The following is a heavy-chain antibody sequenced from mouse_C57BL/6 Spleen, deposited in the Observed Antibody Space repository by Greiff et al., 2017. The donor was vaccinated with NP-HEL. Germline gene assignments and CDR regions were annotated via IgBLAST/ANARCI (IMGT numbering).Heavy chain of an antibody. CDR3: ARDSTMVTTDAFAY. Sequence: EVKVVESGGGLVKPGGSLKLSCAASGFTFSSYAMSWVRQTTEKRLEWVATISDGGSDTYYPDNVKGRFTIARDNAKNNLYLQMSHLKSEDTAMYYCARDSTMVTTDAFAYWGQGTLVTVSA. CDR2: ISDGGSDT. J-gene: IGHJ3*01. D-gene: IGHD2-2*01. CDR1: GFTFSSYA. V-gene: IGHV5-4*01.